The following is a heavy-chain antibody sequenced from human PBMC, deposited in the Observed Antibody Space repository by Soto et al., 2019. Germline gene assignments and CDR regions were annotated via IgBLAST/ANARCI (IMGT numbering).Heavy chain of an antibody. CDR3: ARVPRYSSDIVEVPAVMYGEGFDP. J-gene: IGHJ5*02. D-gene: IGHD2-2*01. Sequence: QVQLVQSGAEVKKPGASVKISCKSSGYSFMNYAMHWVRQAPGQGLEWMGWIHAGDGKTKYAQKLQGRVTITRDTAECTANMERSSLRFEDTAVYYCARVPRYSSDIVEVPAVMYGEGFDPWGQGTLVTVSS. V-gene: IGHV1-3*01. CDR2: IHAGDGKT. CDR1: GYSFMNYA.